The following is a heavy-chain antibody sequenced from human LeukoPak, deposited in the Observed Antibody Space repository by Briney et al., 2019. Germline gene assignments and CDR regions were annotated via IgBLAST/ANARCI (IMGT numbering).Heavy chain of an antibody. V-gene: IGHV3-21*01. CDR2: ISSSSSYI. J-gene: IGHJ4*02. CDR3: ARESWLGI. Sequence: GGSLRLSCAASGFTFSNFGMSWVRQAPGRGLEWVSSISSSSSYIYYADSVKGRFTISRDNAKNSLYLQMNSLRAEDTAVYYCARESWLGIWGQGTLVTVSS. CDR1: GFTFSNFG. D-gene: IGHD3-9*01.